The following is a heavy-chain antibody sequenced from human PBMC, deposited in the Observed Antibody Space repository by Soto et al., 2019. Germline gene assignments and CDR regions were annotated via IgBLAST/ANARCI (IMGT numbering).Heavy chain of an antibody. CDR3: AAGGITMVRGVIVYYYYGMDV. J-gene: IGHJ6*02. Sequence: ASVKVSCKASGFTFTSSAVQWVRQARGQRLEWIGWIVVGSGNTNYAQKFQERVTVTRDMSTSTAYMELSSLRSEDTAVYYCAAGGITMVRGVIVYYYYGMDVWGQGTTVTVYS. CDR2: IVVGSGNT. D-gene: IGHD3-10*01. CDR1: GFTFTSSA. V-gene: IGHV1-58*01.